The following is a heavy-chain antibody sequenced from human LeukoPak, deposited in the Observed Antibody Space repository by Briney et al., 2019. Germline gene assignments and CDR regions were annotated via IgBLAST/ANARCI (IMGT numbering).Heavy chain of an antibody. D-gene: IGHD2-15*01. J-gene: IGHJ4*02. CDR2: ISSTSSNI. CDR1: GFTFSSYR. V-gene: IGHV3-48*02. Sequence: GGSLRLSCAASGFTFSSYRMNWVRQAPGKGLEWVSYISSTSSNIYSADFVKGRFSISRDNAKNSVYLQMNSLRDEDTAVYYCVSQYCSGGSCFSHWGQGTLVTVSS. CDR3: VSQYCSGGSCFSH.